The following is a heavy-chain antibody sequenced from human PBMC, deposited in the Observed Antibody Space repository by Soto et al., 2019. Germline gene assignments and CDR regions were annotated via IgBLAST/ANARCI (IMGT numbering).Heavy chain of an antibody. J-gene: IGHJ4*02. CDR2: ISYDGSNK. CDR3: VKDLGYGGSFDY. CDR1: GFTFNNYA. Sequence: QVQLLESGGGLVQPGRSLRLSCAASGFTFNNYAMHWVRQAPGKGLDWVAVISYDGSNKYYADSVKGRFTISRDNSKNTLYLQMSSLRPEDTAVYYCVKDLGYGGSFDYWGQGTLVTVSS. D-gene: IGHD2-15*01. V-gene: IGHV3-30*18.